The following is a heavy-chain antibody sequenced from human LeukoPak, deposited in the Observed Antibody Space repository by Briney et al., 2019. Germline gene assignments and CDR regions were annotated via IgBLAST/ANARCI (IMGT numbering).Heavy chain of an antibody. CDR2: INPNSGGT. CDR3: ARGGSSHYYYYYGMDV. Sequence: ASVKVSCKASGYTFTCYYMHWVRQAPGQGLEWMGWINPNSGGTNYAQKFQGRVTMTRDTSISTAYMELSRLRSDDTAVYYCARGGSSHYYYYYGMDVWGQGTTVTVSS. V-gene: IGHV1-2*02. J-gene: IGHJ6*02. D-gene: IGHD6-19*01. CDR1: GYTFTCYY.